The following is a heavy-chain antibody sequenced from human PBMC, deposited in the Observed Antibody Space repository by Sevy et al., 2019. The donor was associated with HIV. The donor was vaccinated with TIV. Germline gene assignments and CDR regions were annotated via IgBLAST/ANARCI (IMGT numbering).Heavy chain of an antibody. CDR3: ARGVLSWEISPLSSLLYLYYLDV. CDR1: GFSFSKYW. D-gene: IGHD3-16*02. V-gene: IGHV3-7*01. Sequence: GGSLRLSCVASGFSFSKYWMTWVRQAPGKGLEWVANIKEVADETLYVDSVRGRFTISRDNAKNSLYLQMNSLRVDDTAVYRCARGVLSWEISPLSSLLYLYYLDVWGTGTTVTVSS. J-gene: IGHJ6*03. CDR2: IKEVADET.